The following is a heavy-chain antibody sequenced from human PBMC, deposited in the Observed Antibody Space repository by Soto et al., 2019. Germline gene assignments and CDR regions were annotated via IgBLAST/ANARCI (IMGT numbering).Heavy chain of an antibody. CDR2: VSWHSGSI. CDR1: GFSFRNYG. J-gene: IGHJ4*02. V-gene: IGHV3-9*01. Sequence: EVHLVESGGGLVQPGRSLRLSCAASGFSFRNYGMHWVRRVPGKGLEWVSGVSWHSGSIGYADSVRGRFTISRDNAKNSLYLQMTSLRPEDTALYSCVKEQRYSNYESSFDSWGQGTLVTVSS. D-gene: IGHD4-4*01. CDR3: VKEQRYSNYESSFDS.